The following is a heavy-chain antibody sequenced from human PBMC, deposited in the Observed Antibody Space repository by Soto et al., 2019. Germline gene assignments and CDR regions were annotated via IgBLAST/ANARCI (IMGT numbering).Heavy chain of an antibody. Sequence: GGSLRLSCAASGFTFSSYAMSWVRQAPGKGLEWVSAISGSGGSTYYADTVKGRFTISRDNSKNTLYLQMNSLRAEDTALYYCAKAGVRPLSYMDVWGKGTTVTVSS. CDR1: GFTFSSYA. J-gene: IGHJ6*03. CDR3: AKAGVRPLSYMDV. D-gene: IGHD7-27*01. V-gene: IGHV3-23*01. CDR2: ISGSGGST.